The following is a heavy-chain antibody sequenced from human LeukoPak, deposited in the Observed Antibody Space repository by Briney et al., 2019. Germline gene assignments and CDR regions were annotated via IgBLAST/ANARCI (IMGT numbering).Heavy chain of an antibody. D-gene: IGHD3-3*01. J-gene: IGHJ4*02. V-gene: IGHV1-69*13. CDR2: NIPIFGSG. Sequence: SVKVSCKASGGIFANYAISWVRKAPGQGLEWMGGNIPIFGSGHSAQKFQGRLTITADESTRTTYMELSSLRSEDTAVYYCAKGHDDFRQFDFWGQGTLVIVSS. CDR1: GGIFANYA. CDR3: AKGHDDFRQFDF.